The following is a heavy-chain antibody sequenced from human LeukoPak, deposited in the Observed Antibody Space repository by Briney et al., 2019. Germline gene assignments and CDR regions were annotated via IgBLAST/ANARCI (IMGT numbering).Heavy chain of an antibody. CDR2: IYPGDSDI. CDR3: ARRGTGFGDT. V-gene: IGHV5-51*01. Sequence: PGESLKISCKAFGYTFTNYWIGWVRQMPGKGVDWMGIIYPGDSDIRYSPSVQGQVTISADKSISTAYLQWNSLRASDTAMYYCARRGTGFGDTWGQGTLVTVSS. J-gene: IGHJ4*02. CDR1: GYTFTNYW. D-gene: IGHD3-10*01.